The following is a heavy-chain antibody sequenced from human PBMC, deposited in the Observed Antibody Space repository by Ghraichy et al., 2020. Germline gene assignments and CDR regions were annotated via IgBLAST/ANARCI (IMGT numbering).Heavy chain of an antibody. V-gene: IGHV3-7*03. CDR1: GFNFTSSW. CDR2: IKPDGSEN. J-gene: IGHJ4*02. CDR3: TTDRAFECFDY. Sequence: GGSLRLSCAASGFNFTSSWMNWVRQAPGKELEWVAGIKPDGSENYHVDSVTGRFTISRDNARNSLYLHMNSLRAEDTAFYYCTTDRAFECFDYWGQGTLVTVSS.